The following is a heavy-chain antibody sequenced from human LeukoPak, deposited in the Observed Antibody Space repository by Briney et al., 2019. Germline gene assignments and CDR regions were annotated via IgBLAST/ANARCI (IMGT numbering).Heavy chain of an antibody. J-gene: IGHJ6*04. CDR2: IIPIFGTA. Sequence: SVKVSCEASGGTFSSYAISWVRQAPGQGLGWMGGIIPIFGTANYTQKFQGRVTITADKSTSTAYMELSSLRSEDTAVYYCARAHLRYFDPIYGMDVWGKGTTVTVSS. D-gene: IGHD3-9*01. CDR1: GGTFSSYA. V-gene: IGHV1-69*06. CDR3: ARAHLRYFDPIYGMDV.